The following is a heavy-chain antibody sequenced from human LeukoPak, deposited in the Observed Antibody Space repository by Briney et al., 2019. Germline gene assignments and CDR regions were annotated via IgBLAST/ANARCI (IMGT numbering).Heavy chain of an antibody. Sequence: GGSLRLSCAASGFTFSSYSMNWVRQAPGKGLEWVSSISSSSSYIYYADSVKGRFTISRDNSKNTLFLQMNSLRAEDTAVYYCVKASRYFGEFDYWGQGALVTVSS. CDR2: ISSSSSYI. J-gene: IGHJ4*02. CDR3: VKASRYFGEFDY. CDR1: GFTFSSYS. V-gene: IGHV3-21*04. D-gene: IGHD3-9*01.